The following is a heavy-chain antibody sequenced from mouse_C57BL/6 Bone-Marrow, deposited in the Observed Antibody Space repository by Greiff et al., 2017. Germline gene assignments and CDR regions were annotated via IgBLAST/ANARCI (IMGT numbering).Heavy chain of an antibody. CDR2: IWRGGST. J-gene: IGHJ1*03. CDR3: AKPPYYYGSSYWYFDV. CDR1: GFSLTSYG. V-gene: IGHV2-5*01. D-gene: IGHD1-1*01. Sequence: QVQLKESGPGLVQPSQSLSITCTVSGFSLTSYGVHWVRQSPGKGLEWLGVIWRGGSTDYNAAFMSRLSITKDNSKSQVFFKMNSLQADDTAIYYCAKPPYYYGSSYWYFDVWGTGTTVTVSS.